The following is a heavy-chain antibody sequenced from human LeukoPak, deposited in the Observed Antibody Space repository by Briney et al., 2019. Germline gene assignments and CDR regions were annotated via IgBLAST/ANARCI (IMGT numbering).Heavy chain of an antibody. CDR1: GYTFTDYF. Sequence: GASVKVSCEASGYTFTDYFIHWARQAPGQGPEWMGRMNGNSGVTMYAQTLQDRVTMTRDTSISTAYMELSRLTSDDTAVYYCARDLSSTSNWEFDYWGQGTLVTVSS. D-gene: IGHD7-27*01. CDR3: ARDLSSTSNWEFDY. V-gene: IGHV1-2*06. J-gene: IGHJ4*02. CDR2: MNGNSGVT.